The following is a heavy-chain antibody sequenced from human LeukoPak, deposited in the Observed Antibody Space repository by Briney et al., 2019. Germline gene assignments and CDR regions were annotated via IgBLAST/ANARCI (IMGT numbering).Heavy chain of an antibody. J-gene: IGHJ4*02. V-gene: IGHV4-59*01. CDR1: GGSISGYY. Sequence: SETLSLTCAVSGGSISGYYWSWIRQPPGKGLEWIGYIYYSGSTNYNPSLKSRVTISVDTSKNQFSLKLSSVTAADTAVYYCAQNSGYSSSNYFDYWGQGTLVTVSS. CDR2: IYYSGST. CDR3: AQNSGYSSSNYFDY. D-gene: IGHD6-13*01.